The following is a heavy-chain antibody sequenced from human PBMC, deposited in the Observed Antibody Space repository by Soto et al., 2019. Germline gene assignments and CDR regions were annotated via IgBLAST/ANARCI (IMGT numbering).Heavy chain of an antibody. D-gene: IGHD2-8*01. V-gene: IGHV3-30-3*01. J-gene: IGHJ4*02. CDR3: ARAIVYATYFDY. CDR1: GFTFSSYA. Sequence: QVQLVESGGGVVQPGRSLRLSCAASGFTFSSYAMHWVRQAPGKGLEWVAVISYDGSNKYYADSVKGRFTISRDNSKNTLYLQMNSLRAEDTAVYYCARAIVYATYFDYWGQGTLVTVSS. CDR2: ISYDGSNK.